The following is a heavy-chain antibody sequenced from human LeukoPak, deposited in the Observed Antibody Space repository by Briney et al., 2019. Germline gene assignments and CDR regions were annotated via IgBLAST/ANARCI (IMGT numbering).Heavy chain of an antibody. CDR2: ISWNSGSI. V-gene: IGHV3-9*01. CDR3: ARDSQGSSSWYDY. CDR1: GFTFDDYA. D-gene: IGHD6-13*01. J-gene: IGHJ4*02. Sequence: GRSLRLSCAASGFTFDDYAIHWVRQAPGKGLEWVSGISWNSGSIGYADSVKGRFTISRDNAKNSLYLQMNSLRAEDTAVYYCARDSQGSSSWYDYWGQGTLVTVSS.